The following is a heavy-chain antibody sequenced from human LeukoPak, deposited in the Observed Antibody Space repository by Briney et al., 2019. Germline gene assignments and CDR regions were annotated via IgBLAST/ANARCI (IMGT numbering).Heavy chain of an antibody. CDR3: ARDTFSGSLATFDI. D-gene: IGHD1-26*01. J-gene: IGHJ3*02. CDR2: IYTSGST. V-gene: IGHV4-61*02. Sequence: PSETLSLTCTVSGASISGSGYYWSWIRQPAGKGLEWIGRIYTSGSTNYNPSLKSRVTMSVDTSKNQFSLKLSSVTAADTAVYYCARDTFSGSLATFDIWGQGTMVTVSS. CDR1: GASISGSGYY.